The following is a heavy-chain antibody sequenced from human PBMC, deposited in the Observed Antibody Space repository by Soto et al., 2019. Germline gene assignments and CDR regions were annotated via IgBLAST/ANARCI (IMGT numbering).Heavy chain of an antibody. CDR2: IYSGGST. Sequence: GGSLRLSCAASGFTVSTNYMSWVRQAPGKGLEWVSIIYSGGSTYYADSVKGRFIISRDNSKNSLYLQLNSLRVEDTAVYYCARDIGWFGGDNYYYYMDVWGKGTTVTVSS. D-gene: IGHD3-10*01. CDR3: ARDIGWFGGDNYYYYMDV. V-gene: IGHV3-66*01. J-gene: IGHJ6*03. CDR1: GFTVSTNY.